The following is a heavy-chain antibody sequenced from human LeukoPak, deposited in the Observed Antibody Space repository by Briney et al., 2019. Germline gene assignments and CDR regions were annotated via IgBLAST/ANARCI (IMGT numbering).Heavy chain of an antibody. CDR2: INPNSGGT. J-gene: IGHJ4*02. CDR1: GYSFVLYG. D-gene: IGHD3-10*01. V-gene: IGHV1-8*02. CDR3: ARAYYYGSGSYYVDY. Sequence: ASVKVSCKASGYSFVLYGISWVRQSPGEGPEWMGWINPNSGGTNYAQKYQGRVTMTRNTSISTAYMELSSLRSEDTAVYYCARAYYYGSGSYYVDYWGQGTLVTVSS.